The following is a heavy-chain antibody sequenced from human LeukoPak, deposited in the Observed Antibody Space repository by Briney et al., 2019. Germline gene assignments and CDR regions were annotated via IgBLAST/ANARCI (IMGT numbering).Heavy chain of an antibody. D-gene: IGHD4-23*01. CDR1: GYTFTGYY. CDR3: ARVDMTTVVTTFDY. CDR2: IIPIFGTA. Sequence: SVKVSCKASGYTFTGYYMHWVRQAPGQGLEWMGGIIPIFGTANYAQKFQGRVTITADKSTSTAYMELSSLRSEDTAVYYCARVDMTTVVTTFDYWGQGTLVTVSS. J-gene: IGHJ4*02. V-gene: IGHV1-69*06.